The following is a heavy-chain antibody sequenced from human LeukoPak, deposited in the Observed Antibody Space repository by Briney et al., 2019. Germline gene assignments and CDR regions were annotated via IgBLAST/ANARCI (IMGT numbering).Heavy chain of an antibody. CDR3: ARGGYSSSWYGPTSDYYYMDV. Sequence: SETLSPTCTVSGGSISSSSYYWGWIRQPPGKGLEWIGSIYYSGSTYYNPSLKSRVTISVDTSKNQFSLKLSSVTAADTAVYYCARGGYSSSWYGPTSDYYYMDVWGKGTTVTVSS. D-gene: IGHD6-13*01. V-gene: IGHV4-39*07. CDR1: GGSISSSSYY. J-gene: IGHJ6*03. CDR2: IYYSGST.